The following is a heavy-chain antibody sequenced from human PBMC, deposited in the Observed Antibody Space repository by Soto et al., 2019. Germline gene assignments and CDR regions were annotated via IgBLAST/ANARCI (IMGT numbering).Heavy chain of an antibody. Sequence: GGSLRLSCAASGFTFSSYGMHWVRQAPGKGLEWVAVISYDGSNKYYADSVKGRFTISRDNSKNTLYLQMNSLRAEDTAVYYCATGRIAAAGGVNYYFDYWGQGTLVTVSS. CDR1: GFTFSSYG. D-gene: IGHD6-13*01. CDR2: ISYDGSNK. CDR3: ATGRIAAAGGVNYYFDY. V-gene: IGHV3-30*03. J-gene: IGHJ4*02.